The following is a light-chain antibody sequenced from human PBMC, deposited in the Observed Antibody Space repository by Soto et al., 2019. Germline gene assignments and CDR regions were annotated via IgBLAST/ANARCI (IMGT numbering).Light chain of an antibody. Sequence: QSVLTQPPSVSGAPGQRVTISCTGSSSNIWAGYDVHWYQQLPGTAPKLLIYGNSNRPSGVPDRFSGSKSGTSASLAITGLRAEDEADYYCQSYDSSLSGWVFGGGPKLTVL. J-gene: IGLJ3*02. CDR3: QSYDSSLSGWV. CDR1: SSNIWAGYD. V-gene: IGLV1-40*01. CDR2: GNS.